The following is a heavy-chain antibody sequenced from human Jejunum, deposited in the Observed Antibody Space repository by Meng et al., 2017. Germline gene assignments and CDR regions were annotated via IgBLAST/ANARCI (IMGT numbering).Heavy chain of an antibody. CDR2: INRSGST. D-gene: IGHD3-3*01. V-gene: IGHV4-34*01. Sequence: HVQLQQSGAGLLKPSETLSLTCAVNGGSFGTYYWTWFRQSPEKGLEWIGEINRSGSTSSNPSLKSRVAISMDTSKNQFFLRLDSVTAADTAVYYCARGRSIDFRLAKYDYWGQGTLVTVSS. CDR3: ARGRSIDFRLAKYDY. J-gene: IGHJ4*02. CDR1: GGSFGTYY.